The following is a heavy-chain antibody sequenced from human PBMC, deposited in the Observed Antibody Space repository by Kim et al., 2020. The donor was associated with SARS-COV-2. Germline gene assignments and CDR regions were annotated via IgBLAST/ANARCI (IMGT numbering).Heavy chain of an antibody. V-gene: IGHV3-30*18. CDR3: AKGRMPGY. CDR2: ISYDGSNK. D-gene: IGHD2-15*01. Sequence: GGSLRLSCAASGFTFSSYGMHWVRQAPGKGLEWVAVISYDGSNKYYADSVKGRFTISRDNSKNTLYLQMNSLRAEDTAVYYCAKGRMPGYWGQGTLVTVS. J-gene: IGHJ4*02. CDR1: GFTFSSYG.